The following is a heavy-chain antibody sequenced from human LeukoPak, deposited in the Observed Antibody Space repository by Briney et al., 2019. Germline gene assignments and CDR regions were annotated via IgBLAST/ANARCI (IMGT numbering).Heavy chain of an antibody. D-gene: IGHD5-18*01. V-gene: IGHV3-30*18. CDR1: GFTFSNYG. Sequence: GRSLRLSCAASGFTFSNYGMHWVRQAPGKGLEWVAVTSYDGSNKYYADSVRGRFTISRDNSKNTLYLQMDSLRAEDTAVYYCAKVGDTAMVTYFDYWGQGTLVTVSS. J-gene: IGHJ4*02. CDR2: TSYDGSNK. CDR3: AKVGDTAMVTYFDY.